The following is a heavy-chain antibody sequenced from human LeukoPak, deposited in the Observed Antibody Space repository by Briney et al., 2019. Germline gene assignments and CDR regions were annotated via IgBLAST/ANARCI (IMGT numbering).Heavy chain of an antibody. CDR1: GFTFSSCT. CDR3: ARDGSYSSSWYPFDY. CDR2: ISSSSSTM. V-gene: IGHV3-48*02. J-gene: IGHJ4*02. D-gene: IGHD6-13*01. Sequence: GGSLRFSCAASGFTFSSCTMNWVRQAPGKVLEWISYISSSSSTMYYADSVKGRFTISRDNAKNSLYLQMDSLRDEDTAVYYCARDGSYSSSWYPFDYWGQGTLVTVSS.